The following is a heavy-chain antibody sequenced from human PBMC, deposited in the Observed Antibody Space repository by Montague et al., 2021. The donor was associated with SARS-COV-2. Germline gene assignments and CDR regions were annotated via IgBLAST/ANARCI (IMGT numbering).Heavy chain of an antibody. Sequence: TLSLTCTVSGGSISSGGYYWSWIRQHPGKGLEWIGYTYYSGSTYYNPSLKSRVTISVDTSKNQFSLKLSSVTAADTAVYYCARDTRIVGATTRLDYWGQGTLVTVSS. CDR1: GGSISSGGYY. CDR2: TYYSGST. D-gene: IGHD1-26*01. V-gene: IGHV4-31*03. J-gene: IGHJ4*02. CDR3: ARDTRIVGATTRLDY.